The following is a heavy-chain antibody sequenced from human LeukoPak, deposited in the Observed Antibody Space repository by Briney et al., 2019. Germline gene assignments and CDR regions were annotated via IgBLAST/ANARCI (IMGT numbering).Heavy chain of an antibody. D-gene: IGHD2-2*01. V-gene: IGHV5-10-1*01. CDR1: GYSFTSYW. J-gene: IGHJ5*02. Sequence: GESLRISCKGSGYSFTSYWISWVRQMPGKGLEWMGRIDPSDSYTNYSPSLQGHVTISADKSISTAYLQWSSLKASDTAMYYCASQYCSSTSCHNWFDPWGQGTLVTVSS. CDR3: ASQYCSSTSCHNWFDP. CDR2: IDPSDSYT.